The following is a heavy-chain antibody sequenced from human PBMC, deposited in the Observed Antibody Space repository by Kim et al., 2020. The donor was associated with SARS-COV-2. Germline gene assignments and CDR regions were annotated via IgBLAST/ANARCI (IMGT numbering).Heavy chain of an antibody. CDR3: AKLGGHCSSISCYLNDY. J-gene: IGHJ4*02. CDR2: ISGSGGST. Sequence: GGSLRLSCAASEFTFSSYGMSWVRQAPGKGLEWVSAISGSGGSTYYADSVKGRFTVSRDNSKNTLYLQMNSLRVEDTAVYHCAKLGGHCSSISCYLNDYWGQGTLVTVSS. V-gene: IGHV3-23*01. CDR1: EFTFSSYG. D-gene: IGHD2-2*03.